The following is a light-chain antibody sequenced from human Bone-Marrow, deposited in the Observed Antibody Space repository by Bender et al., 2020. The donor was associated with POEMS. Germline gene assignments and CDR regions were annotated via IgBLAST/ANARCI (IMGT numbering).Light chain of an antibody. CDR1: DLGDKY. Sequence: SYEVTQPPSVSVSPGQTASITCSGDDLGDKYVAWYQQKPGQSPVLVIYQDTKRPSGIPERFSGSTSGNTATLTISGTQAMDEADYYCQAWETYSVIFGGGTKLTVL. V-gene: IGLV3-1*01. J-gene: IGLJ2*01. CDR2: QDT. CDR3: QAWETYSVI.